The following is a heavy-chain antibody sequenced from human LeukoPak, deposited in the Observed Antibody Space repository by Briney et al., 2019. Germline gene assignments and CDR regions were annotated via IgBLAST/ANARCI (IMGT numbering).Heavy chain of an antibody. Sequence: GGSLRLSCAASGFTFSSYAMSWVRQAPGKGLEWVSGISASGGSTYYADSVKGRFTISRDNSKNTLYLQMGSLRAEDMAVYYCARVAVPGTYDYWGQGTLVTVSS. J-gene: IGHJ4*02. D-gene: IGHD6-19*01. CDR3: ARVAVPGTYDY. V-gene: IGHV3-23*01. CDR2: ISASGGST. CDR1: GFTFSSYA.